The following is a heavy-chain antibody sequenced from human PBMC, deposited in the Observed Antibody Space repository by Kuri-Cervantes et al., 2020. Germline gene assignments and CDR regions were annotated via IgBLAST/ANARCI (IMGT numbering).Heavy chain of an antibody. Sequence: ESPKTSCAASGFTFSGSAMHWVRQASGKGLEWVGRIRSKANSYATAYAASVKGRFTISRDDSKNTAYLQMNSLKTEDTAVYYCTRPRLIDYYDSSGNEVHAFDIWGQGTMVTVSS. V-gene: IGHV3-73*01. CDR3: TRPRLIDYYDSSGNEVHAFDI. CDR1: GFTFSGSA. CDR2: IRSKANSYAT. J-gene: IGHJ3*02. D-gene: IGHD3-22*01.